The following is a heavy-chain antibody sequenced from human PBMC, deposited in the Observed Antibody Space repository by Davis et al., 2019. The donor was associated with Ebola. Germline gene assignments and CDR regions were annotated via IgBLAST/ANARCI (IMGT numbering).Heavy chain of an antibody. CDR1: GFTFNIYA. CDR3: ARGDSISGLYGVMGAFDM. D-gene: IGHD6-19*01. J-gene: IGHJ3*02. V-gene: IGHV3-30-3*01. Sequence: GESLKISCAASGFTFNIYAMHWVRQAPGKGLEWVAAISYDGARTYYPDSVKGRFTISRDNSKNTLYLQMNSLRAEDTAMYYCARGDSISGLYGVMGAFDMWGQGTMVTVSS. CDR2: ISYDGART.